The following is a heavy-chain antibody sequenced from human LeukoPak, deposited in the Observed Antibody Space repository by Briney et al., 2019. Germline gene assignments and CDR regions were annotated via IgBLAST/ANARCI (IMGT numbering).Heavy chain of an antibody. CDR1: GFTFSSYG. D-gene: IGHD1-26*01. CDR3: ARAREQIDY. J-gene: IGHJ4*02. CDR2: VKQDGSEK. V-gene: IGHV3-7*01. Sequence: GGSLRLSCAASGFTFSSYGMHWVRQAPGKGLEWVANVKQDGSEKYYVDSVKGRFTISRDNSKNTLYLQMNSLRAEDTAVYYCARAREQIDYWGQGTLVTVSS.